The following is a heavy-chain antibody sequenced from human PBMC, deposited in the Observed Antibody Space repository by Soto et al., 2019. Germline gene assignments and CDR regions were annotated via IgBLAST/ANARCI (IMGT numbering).Heavy chain of an antibody. CDR1: GFTFDYYA. Sequence: PGGSLRISCAASGFTFDYYAMHLLRQAPGKGLEGVSGISWNSGSIGYADSVKGRFTISRDNAKNSLYLQMNSLRAEDTSLYYCAKDEEADILPYYYMDVWGKGTTVTVS. CDR2: ISWNSGSI. J-gene: IGHJ6*03. V-gene: IGHV3-9*01. CDR3: AKDEEADILPYYYMDV. D-gene: IGHD3-9*01.